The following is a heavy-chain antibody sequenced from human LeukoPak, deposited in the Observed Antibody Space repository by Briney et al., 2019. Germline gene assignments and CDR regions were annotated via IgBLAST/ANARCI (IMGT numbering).Heavy chain of an antibody. D-gene: IGHD6-13*01. CDR2: ISWNSGSI. Sequence: PGRSLRLSCAASGFTFDDYAMHWVRQAPGKGLEWVSGISWNSGSIGYADSVKGRFTISRDNAKNSLYLQMNSLRAEDTALYYCGKASSIAAAIDYWGQGTLVTVSS. V-gene: IGHV3-9*01. J-gene: IGHJ4*02. CDR1: GFTFDDYA. CDR3: GKASSIAAAIDY.